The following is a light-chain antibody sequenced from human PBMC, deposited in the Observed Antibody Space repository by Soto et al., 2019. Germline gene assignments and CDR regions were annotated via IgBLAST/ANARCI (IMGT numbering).Light chain of an antibody. Sequence: QSVLTQPPSVSAAPGQKVTISCSGSSSNIENNYVSWYQQLPGTAPKLLIYDNSKRPSGIPDRFSGSKSGTSATLGITGLQTGDEADYYCGTWDSSLSGEVPVFGGGIQLTVL. CDR3: GTWDSSLSGEVPV. J-gene: IGLJ7*01. V-gene: IGLV1-51*01. CDR2: DNS. CDR1: SSNIENNY.